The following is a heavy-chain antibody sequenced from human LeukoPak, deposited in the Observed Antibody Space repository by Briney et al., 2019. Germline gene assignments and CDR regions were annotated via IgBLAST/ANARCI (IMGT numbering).Heavy chain of an antibody. Sequence: ASVKVSCKASGYSFTGYYIHWVRQAPGQGLDWMGWINPNSGDTKYAQNFQGRVTMTRDTSISTAYVELSRLNSDDTALYYCARGPNYYGSGRSWFDPWGQGTLVTVSS. CDR2: INPNSGDT. V-gene: IGHV1-2*02. CDR3: ARGPNYYGSGRSWFDP. CDR1: GYSFTGYY. J-gene: IGHJ5*02. D-gene: IGHD3-10*01.